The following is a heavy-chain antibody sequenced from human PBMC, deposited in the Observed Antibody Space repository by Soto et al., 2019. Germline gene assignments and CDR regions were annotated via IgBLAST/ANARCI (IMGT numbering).Heavy chain of an antibody. V-gene: IGHV3-23*01. CDR1: GFTFSSYA. J-gene: IGHJ1*01. CDR3: AKEDNYYDSSGYYLEYFHH. Sequence: QPGGSLRLSCAASGFTFSSYAMTWVRQAPGKGLEWVSIISGSGGTTYYADSVKGRFTISRDNSKNTLYLQMNSLRADDTAVYYCAKEDNYYDSSGYYLEYFHHWGQGTLVTVSS. D-gene: IGHD3-22*01. CDR2: ISGSGGTT.